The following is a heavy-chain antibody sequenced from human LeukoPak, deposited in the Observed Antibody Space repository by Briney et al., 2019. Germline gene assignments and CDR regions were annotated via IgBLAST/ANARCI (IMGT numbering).Heavy chain of an antibody. D-gene: IGHD3-10*01. CDR1: GGSISSGGYY. V-gene: IGHV4-30-2*01. CDR3: ARARTYYGSGSYDY. J-gene: IGHJ4*02. CDR2: IYLSGST. Sequence: TSETLSLTCTVSGGSISSGGYYWSWIRQPPGKGLEWIGYIYLSGSTYYNPSLKSRVTISVDRSKNQFSLKLSSVTAADTAVYYCARARTYYGSGSYDYWGQGTLVTVSS.